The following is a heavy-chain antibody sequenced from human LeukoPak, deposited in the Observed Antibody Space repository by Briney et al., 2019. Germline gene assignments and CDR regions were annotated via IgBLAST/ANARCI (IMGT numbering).Heavy chain of an antibody. Sequence: ASVKVSCKASGYTFTTSYINWVRQAPGQGLEWMGWISAYNGKTNYAQKFQGRVTMTTDSSTSTAYMDLTSLRSDDTAVYYCARGGTYYPCIDYWGQGTLVIVSS. J-gene: IGHJ4*02. V-gene: IGHV1-18*01. CDR3: ARGGTYYPCIDY. CDR2: ISAYNGKT. D-gene: IGHD1-26*01. CDR1: GYTFTTSY.